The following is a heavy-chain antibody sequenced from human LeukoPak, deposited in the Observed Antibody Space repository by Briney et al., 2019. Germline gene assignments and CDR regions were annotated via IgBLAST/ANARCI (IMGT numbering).Heavy chain of an antibody. Sequence: GRSLRLSCGASGFTFSSYGMHWVREAPDKGLECVAVIWCDGSNKYYADAVKGRFTISRDNSKATLYLQMNSLRAEDTAVYYCARGEDDYTDWFDPWGQGTLVTVSS. D-gene: IGHD5-24*01. CDR3: ARGEDDYTDWFDP. V-gene: IGHV3-33*01. CDR1: GFTFSSYG. CDR2: IWCDGSNK. J-gene: IGHJ5*02.